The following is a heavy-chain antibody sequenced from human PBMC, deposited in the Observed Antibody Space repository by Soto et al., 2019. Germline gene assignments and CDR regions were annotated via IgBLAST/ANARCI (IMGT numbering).Heavy chain of an antibody. D-gene: IGHD3-9*01. J-gene: IGHJ4*02. CDR3: AHKGPEDWPLDY. V-gene: IGHV2-5*02. CDR1: GFSLSTSGVG. CDR2: IYWADSK. Sequence: QITLKESGPTLVRPTQTRTLTCAFSGFSLSTSGVGVGWIRPPPGKALEWLSVIYWADSKHYSPSLRSRLTITKDPSKNQVVLTMTNMDPMDTGTYYCAHKGPEDWPLDYWGQGTLVTVSS.